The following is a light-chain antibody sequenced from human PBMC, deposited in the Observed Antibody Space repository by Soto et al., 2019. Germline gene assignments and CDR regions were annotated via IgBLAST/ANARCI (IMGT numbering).Light chain of an antibody. CDR1: RILFDSDDGNTY. Sequence: EVVMTQTPLSLPVTPVEPSSISCSSSRILFDSDDGNTYLSWFQQRPGQSPRRLIYKVSNRDSGVPDRFSGGGSGTDFTLKIRRVEAEDVGVYYCMQGILWPWTFGQGTKVDIK. J-gene: IGKJ1*01. V-gene: IGKV2-30*01. CDR3: MQGILWPWT. CDR2: KVS.